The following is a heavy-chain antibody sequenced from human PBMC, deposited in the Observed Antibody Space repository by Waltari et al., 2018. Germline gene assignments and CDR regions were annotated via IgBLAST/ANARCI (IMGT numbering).Heavy chain of an antibody. V-gene: IGHV4-39*07. CDR3: AGGLGAIY. D-gene: IGHD2-21*01. J-gene: IGHJ4*03. CDR2: FSYNGNT. CDR1: GGSITTITYF. Sequence: QLQMQESGPSLVRPSETLSLTCAVSGGSITTITYFWGWIRQPPGKGLEWIASFSYNGNTYYNPSLKSRVTISGDTSKNQFSLLLTSVTAADTAVYYCAGGLGAIYWGHGTLVTVSS.